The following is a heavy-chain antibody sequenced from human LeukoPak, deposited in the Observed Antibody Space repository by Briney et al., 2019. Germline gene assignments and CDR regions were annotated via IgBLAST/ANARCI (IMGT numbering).Heavy chain of an antibody. CDR3: ARGCCSGGSCYSAIDY. D-gene: IGHD2-15*01. V-gene: IGHV3-48*03. CDR2: ISSSGSTI. J-gene: IGHJ4*02. Sequence: GGSLRLSCAASGFTFSSYEMNWVRQAPGKGLEWVSYISSSGSTIYYADSVKGRFTISRDNAKNSLYLQMNSLRAEDTAVYYCARGCCSGGSCYSAIDYWGQGTLVTVSS. CDR1: GFTFSSYE.